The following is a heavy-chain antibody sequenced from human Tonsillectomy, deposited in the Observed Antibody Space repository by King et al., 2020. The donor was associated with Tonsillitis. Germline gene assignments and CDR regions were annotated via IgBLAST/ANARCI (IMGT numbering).Heavy chain of an antibody. J-gene: IGHJ6*02. CDR1: GFTFSSYG. CDR2: ISYDGSNK. CDR3: AKAHAWGFLAGNDYYGLDV. Sequence: VQLVESGGGVVQPGRSLRLSCAASGFTFSSYGMHWVRQAPGKGLEWVAVISYDGSNKYYADSVKGRFTISRDNSKNTLYLQMNSLRAEDAAVYYCAKAHAWGFLAGNDYYGLDVWGQGTTVTVSS. V-gene: IGHV3-30*18. D-gene: IGHD3-3*01.